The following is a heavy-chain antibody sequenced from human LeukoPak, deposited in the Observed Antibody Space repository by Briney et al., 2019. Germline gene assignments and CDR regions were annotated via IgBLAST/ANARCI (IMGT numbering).Heavy chain of an antibody. Sequence: GGSLRLSCAASGFTFSSYAMSWVRQAPGKGLEWVSVIYSGGSTYYADSVKGRFTISRDNSKNTLYLQMNSLRAEDTAVYYCARVSGWSKISYWGQGTLVTVSS. CDR1: GFTFSSYA. J-gene: IGHJ4*02. V-gene: IGHV3-53*01. CDR3: ARVSGWSKISY. CDR2: IYSGGST. D-gene: IGHD6-19*01.